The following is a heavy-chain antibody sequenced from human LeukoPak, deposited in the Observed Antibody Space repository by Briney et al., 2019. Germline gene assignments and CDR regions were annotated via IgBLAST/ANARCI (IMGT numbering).Heavy chain of an antibody. V-gene: IGHV4-61*02. CDR1: GGSISSGSYY. CDR2: IYTSGST. D-gene: IGHD2-15*01. CDR3: ARDSIVVVVAAYYYMDV. J-gene: IGHJ6*03. Sequence: SQTLSLTCTVSGGSISSGSYYWSWIRQPAGKGLEWIGRIYTSGSTNYNPSLKSRVTISVDTSKNQFSLKLSSVTAADTAVYYCARDSIVVVVAAYYYMDVWGKGTPVTLSS.